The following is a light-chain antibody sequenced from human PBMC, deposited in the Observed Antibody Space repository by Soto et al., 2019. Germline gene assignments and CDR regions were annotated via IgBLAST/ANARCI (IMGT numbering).Light chain of an antibody. J-gene: IGLJ3*02. CDR1: SSDIGGYDY. CDR2: EVT. CDR3: SSYTSISTLV. Sequence: QSALTQPASVSGSPGQSITISCTGTSSDIGGYDYVSWYQQHPGKAPKLMIYEVTNRPSGVSIRFSGSKSGNTASLTISGLQAEDEADYYCSSYTSISTLVFGGGTKVTVL. V-gene: IGLV2-14*01.